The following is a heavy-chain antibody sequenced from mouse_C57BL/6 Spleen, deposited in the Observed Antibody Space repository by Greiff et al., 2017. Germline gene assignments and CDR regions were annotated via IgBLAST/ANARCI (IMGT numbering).Heavy chain of an antibody. D-gene: IGHD1-1*01. CDR2: IYPGDGDT. J-gene: IGHJ3*01. CDR3: ARGDYCGSTWFAY. CDR1: GYAFSSSW. V-gene: IGHV1-82*01. Sequence: QVQLQQSGPELVKPGASVKISCKASGYAFSSSWMNWVKQRPGKGLEWIGRIYPGDGDTNYNGKFKGKDTLTADQSSSTAYVQRSSMTSEDSAVYFCARGDYCGSTWFAYGGQGTRVTVSA.